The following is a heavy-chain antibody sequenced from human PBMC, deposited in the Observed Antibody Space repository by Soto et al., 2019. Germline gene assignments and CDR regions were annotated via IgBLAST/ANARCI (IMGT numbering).Heavy chain of an antibody. CDR1: GFTFSTYW. J-gene: IGHJ5*02. CDR2: INSDGSTT. D-gene: IGHD1-26*01. V-gene: IGHV3-74*01. CDR3: ATGGTGSYNWLDP. Sequence: EVQLVESGGGLVQPGGSLRLSCAASGFTFSTYWMHWVRQAPGKGLVWVSRINSDGSTTTYADSVKGRFTISRDNAKNTLYLQINSLRAEDTAVYFCATGGTGSYNWLDPWGQGTLVTVSS.